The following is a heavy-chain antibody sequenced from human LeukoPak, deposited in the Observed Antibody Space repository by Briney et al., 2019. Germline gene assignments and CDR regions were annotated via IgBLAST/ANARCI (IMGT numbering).Heavy chain of an antibody. D-gene: IGHD6-6*01. J-gene: IGHJ4*02. Sequence: ASAKVSCKASGYTFIDYYMHWVRQAPGQGLEWMGWINPNSGGTDYAQKFQGRVTMTRDTSISTAYMELSKLRSDDTAVYYCARGKSSPSGYWGQGTLVTVSS. CDR1: GYTFIDYY. CDR3: ARGKSSPSGY. CDR2: INPNSGGT. V-gene: IGHV1-2*02.